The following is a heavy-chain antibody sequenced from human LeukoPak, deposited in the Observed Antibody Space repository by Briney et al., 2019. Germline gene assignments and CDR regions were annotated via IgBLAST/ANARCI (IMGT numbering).Heavy chain of an antibody. V-gene: IGHV1-69*01. D-gene: IGHD3-22*01. CDR3: ARGDYYDSSGPDGGYYMDV. CDR2: IIPIFDTT. Sequence: GSSVKVSCKASGGTFSSYAISWVRQAPGQGLEWMGGIIPIFDTTIYAQKFQGRVTITADESTSTAYMELSSLRSEDTAVYYCARGDYYDSSGPDGGYYMDVWGKGTTVTVSS. CDR1: GGTFSSYA. J-gene: IGHJ6*03.